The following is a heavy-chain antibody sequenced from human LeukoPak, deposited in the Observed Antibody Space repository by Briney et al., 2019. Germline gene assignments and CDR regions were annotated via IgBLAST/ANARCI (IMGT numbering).Heavy chain of an antibody. J-gene: IGHJ5*02. CDR2: IYYSGST. V-gene: IGHV4-30-4*08. Sequence: PSETLSLTCTVSGGSISSGDYYWSWIRQPPGKGLEWIGYIYYSGSTYYNPSLKSRVTISVDTSKNQFSLKLSSVTAADTAVYYCARKEDEVTTWFDPWGQGTLVTVSS. CDR1: GGSISSGDYY. D-gene: IGHD4-11*01. CDR3: ARKEDEVTTWFDP.